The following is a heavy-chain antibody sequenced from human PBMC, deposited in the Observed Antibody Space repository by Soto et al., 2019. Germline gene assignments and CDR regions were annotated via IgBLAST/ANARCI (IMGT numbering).Heavy chain of an antibody. V-gene: IGHV3-23*01. CDR2: ISGSGGST. Sequence: GGSLRLSCAASGFTFSSYAMSWVRQAPGKGLEWVSAISGSGGSTYYADSVKGRFTISRDNSKNTLYLQMNSLRAEDTAVYYCAVMVRGVIHAFDIWGQGTMVTVSS. CDR3: AVMVRGVIHAFDI. D-gene: IGHD3-10*01. CDR1: GFTFSSYA. J-gene: IGHJ3*02.